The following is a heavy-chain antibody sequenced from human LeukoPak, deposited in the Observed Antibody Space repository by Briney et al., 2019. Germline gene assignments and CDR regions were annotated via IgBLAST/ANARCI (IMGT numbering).Heavy chain of an antibody. J-gene: IGHJ4*02. D-gene: IGHD2-2*01. CDR1: GGSISSSSYY. V-gene: IGHV4-39*07. CDR2: IYYSGST. Sequence: SATLSLTCTVSGGSISSSSYYWGWIRQPPGKGLEWIGSIYYSGSTYYNPSLKSRVTISVDTSKNQFSLKLSSVTAADTAVYYCARVGAYCTSSSCFDYWARETWSPSPQ. CDR3: ARVGAYCTSSSCFDY.